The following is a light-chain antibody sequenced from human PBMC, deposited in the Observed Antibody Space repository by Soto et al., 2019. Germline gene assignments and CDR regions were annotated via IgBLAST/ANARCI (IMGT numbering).Light chain of an antibody. J-gene: IGLJ2*01. CDR1: SSNIGSNP. CDR3: AAWDDSLNGLV. CDR2: NTN. V-gene: IGLV1-44*01. Sequence: QSALTQPPSASGTPGQRVTISCSGSSSNIGSNPVNWYQQLPGAAPKLLIHNTNQRPSGVPDRFSGSKSGTSASLAISGLQSDDEAHYYCAAWDDSLNGLVFGGGTKLTVL.